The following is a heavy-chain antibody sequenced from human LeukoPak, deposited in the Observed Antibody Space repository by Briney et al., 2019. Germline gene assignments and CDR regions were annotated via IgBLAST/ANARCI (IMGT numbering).Heavy chain of an antibody. D-gene: IGHD4-17*01. CDR3: ARGPLGDYGIDY. CDR2: TYSGGST. J-gene: IGHJ4*02. Sequence: GGSLRLSCAASGFTVSSNYMSWVRQAPGKGLERVSVTYSGGSTYYADSVKGRFTISRHNSKNTLYLQMNSLRAEGTAVYYCARGPLGDYGIDYWGQGTLVTVSS. CDR1: GFTVSSNY. V-gene: IGHV3-53*04.